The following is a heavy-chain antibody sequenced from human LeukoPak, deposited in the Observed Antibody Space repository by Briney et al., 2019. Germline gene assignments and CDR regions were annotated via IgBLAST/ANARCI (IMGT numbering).Heavy chain of an antibody. Sequence: SQTLSLTCTVSGGSISSGGYYWSWIRQHPGKGLEWIGYIYYSGSTYYNPSLKSRVTISVDTSKNQFSLKLSFVTAADTAVYYCARDTFRDYYDSSGLRAFDIWGQGTMVTVS. D-gene: IGHD3-22*01. J-gene: IGHJ3*02. CDR3: ARDTFRDYYDSSGLRAFDI. V-gene: IGHV4-31*03. CDR1: GGSISSGGYY. CDR2: IYYSGST.